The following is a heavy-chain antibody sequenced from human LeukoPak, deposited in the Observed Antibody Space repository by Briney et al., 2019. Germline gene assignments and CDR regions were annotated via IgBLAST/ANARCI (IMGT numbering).Heavy chain of an antibody. J-gene: IGHJ5*02. CDR2: IIPIFGTA. CDR1: GGTFSSYA. CDR3: ARDLRKSSSGDTVVTPNGGRYNWFDP. V-gene: IGHV1-69*06. D-gene: IGHD4-23*01. Sequence: ASVKVSCKASGGTFSSYAISWVRQAPGQGLEWMGGIIPIFGTANYAQKFQGRVTITADKSTSTAYMELSSLRSEDTAVYYCARDLRKSSSGDTVVTPNGGRYNWFDPWGQGTLVTVSS.